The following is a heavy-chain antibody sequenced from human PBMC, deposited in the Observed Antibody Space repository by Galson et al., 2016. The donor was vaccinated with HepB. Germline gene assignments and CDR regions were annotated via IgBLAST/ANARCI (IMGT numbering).Heavy chain of an antibody. CDR2: LYFRGST. CDR3: ARDRRFGEGMDV. D-gene: IGHD3-10*01. Sequence: ETLSLTCTVSGGAINSYYWTWIRQTPGKGLEWLGNLYFRGSTNYNPSLKSRLIISIDTSKNQFSLKLTSVAAADTAVYYCARDRRFGEGMDVWGQGTTVIVS. J-gene: IGHJ6*02. CDR1: GGAINSYY. V-gene: IGHV4-59*01.